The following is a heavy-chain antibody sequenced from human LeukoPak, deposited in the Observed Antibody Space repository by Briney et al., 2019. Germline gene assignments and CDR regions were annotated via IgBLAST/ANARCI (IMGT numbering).Heavy chain of an antibody. CDR3: ARDQGTTYYYDSSGYTFDY. J-gene: IGHJ4*02. CDR1: GFTFNSYS. V-gene: IGHV3-21*01. Sequence: GGFLRLSCAASGFTFNSYSMNWVRQAPGKGLEWVSSISSSSSYIYYADSVKGRFTISRDNAKNSLYLQMNSLRAEDTAVYYCARDQGTTYYYDSSGYTFDYWGQGTLVTVSS. CDR2: ISSSSSYI. D-gene: IGHD3-22*01.